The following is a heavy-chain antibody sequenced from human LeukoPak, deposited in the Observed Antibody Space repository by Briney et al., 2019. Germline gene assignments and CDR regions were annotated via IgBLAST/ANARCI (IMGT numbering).Heavy chain of an antibody. CDR1: GFTFSSYD. Sequence: GGSLRLSCAASGFTFSSYDMHWVRQATGKGLEWVSAIGTAGDTYYPGSVKGRFTISRENAKNSLYLQMNSPRAGDTAVYYCARGIPGIVEPWFDPWGQGTLVTVSS. V-gene: IGHV3-13*01. D-gene: IGHD1-26*01. CDR3: ARGIPGIVEPWFDP. CDR2: IGTAGDT. J-gene: IGHJ5*02.